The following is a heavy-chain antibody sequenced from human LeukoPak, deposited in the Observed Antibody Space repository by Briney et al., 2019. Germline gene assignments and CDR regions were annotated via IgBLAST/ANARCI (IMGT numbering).Heavy chain of an antibody. CDR3: ARVPQGGIYYDSSGYYPY. J-gene: IGHJ4*02. Sequence: GASVKVSCKASGYTFTGYYMHWVRQAPGQGLEWMGIINPSGGSTSYAQKFQGRVTMTRDTSTSTVYMELSSLRSEDTAVYYCARVPQGGIYYDSSGYYPYWGQGTLVTVSS. D-gene: IGHD3-22*01. CDR1: GYTFTGYY. CDR2: INPSGGST. V-gene: IGHV1-46*01.